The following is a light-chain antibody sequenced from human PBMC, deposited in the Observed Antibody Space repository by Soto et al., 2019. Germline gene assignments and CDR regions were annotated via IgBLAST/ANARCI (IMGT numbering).Light chain of an antibody. J-gene: IGKJ5*01. CDR3: QQYYSTPPIT. CDR1: QSVLYSSNNKNY. Sequence: DIVMTQSPDSLAVSLGERATINCKSSQSVLYSSNNKNYLAWYQQKPGQPPKLLIYWASTRESGVPDPFSGSGSGTDFTLTISSLQAEDVAVYYCQQYYSTPPITFGQGTRLEIK. CDR2: WAS. V-gene: IGKV4-1*01.